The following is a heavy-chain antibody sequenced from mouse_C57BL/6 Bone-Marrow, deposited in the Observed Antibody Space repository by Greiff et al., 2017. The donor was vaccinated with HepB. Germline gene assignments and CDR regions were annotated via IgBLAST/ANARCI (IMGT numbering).Heavy chain of an antibody. CDR1: GYTFTDYY. D-gene: IGHD2-4*01. Sequence: VQLKQSGPELVKPGASVKISCKASGYTFTDYYMNWVKQSHGKSLEWIGDINPNNGGTSYNQKFKGKATLTVDKSSSTAYMELRSLTSEDSAVYYCAIDYDWYFDVWGTGTTVTVSS. CDR2: INPNNGGT. CDR3: AIDYDWYFDV. V-gene: IGHV1-26*01. J-gene: IGHJ1*03.